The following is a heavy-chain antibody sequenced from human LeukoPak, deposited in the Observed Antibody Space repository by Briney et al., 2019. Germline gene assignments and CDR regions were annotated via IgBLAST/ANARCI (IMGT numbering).Heavy chain of an antibody. CDR3: ARDVSSTSCYDSGCN. Sequence: GASVKVSCKVSGYTLTELSMHWVRQAPGQGLEWMGGIIPIFATANYAQKFQGRVTITADESTSTAYMELSSLRSEDTAVYYCARDVSSTSCYDSGCNWGQGTLVTVSS. CDR2: IIPIFATA. D-gene: IGHD2-2*01. CDR1: GYTLTELS. J-gene: IGHJ4*02. V-gene: IGHV1-69*13.